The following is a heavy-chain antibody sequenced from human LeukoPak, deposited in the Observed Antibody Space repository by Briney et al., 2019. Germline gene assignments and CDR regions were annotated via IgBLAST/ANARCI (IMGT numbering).Heavy chain of an antibody. V-gene: IGHV1-46*01. CDR1: GYTFTSYY. J-gene: IGHJ4*02. D-gene: IGHD5-18*01. Sequence: ASVKVSCKASGYTFTSYYMHWVRQAPGQGLEWMGIINPSGGSTSYARKFQGRVTMTRDTSTSTVYMELSSLRSEDTAVYYCARLTAMAALGYWGQGTLVTVSS. CDR3: ARLTAMAALGY. CDR2: INPSGGST.